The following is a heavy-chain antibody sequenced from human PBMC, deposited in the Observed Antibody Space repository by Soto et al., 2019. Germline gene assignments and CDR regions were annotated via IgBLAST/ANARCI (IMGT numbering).Heavy chain of an antibody. Sequence: EVQLVESGGGLVQPGGSLRLSCAASGFSITNTWMHWVRQAPGKGLEWVGRVKSKADGGTADYAAPVKGRFTVSRDDSKNTPYLQMNRLKMEDTAVYYCYSYPDFWGGHTPLWGQGTLVTVSS. CDR3: YSYPDFWGGHTPL. J-gene: IGHJ4*02. CDR1: GFSITNTW. D-gene: IGHD3-3*01. CDR2: VKSKADGGTA. V-gene: IGHV3-15*07.